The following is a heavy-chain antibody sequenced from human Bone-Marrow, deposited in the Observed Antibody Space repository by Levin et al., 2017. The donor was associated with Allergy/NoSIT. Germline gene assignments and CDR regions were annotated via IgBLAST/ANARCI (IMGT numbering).Heavy chain of an antibody. Sequence: PSETLSLTCIVSGGSIRGADDSWSWLRQSPGKGLEWVGNIDNSGSTDYNPSLRTRLTISIDTSKTQLFLTLTSVTAADTAFYYCARDHSFGGITRYRRPRGHFFAFDIWGQGTMVAVSS. CDR2: IDNSGST. D-gene: IGHD3-16*01. V-gene: IGHV4-30-4*01. CDR3: ARDHSFGGITRYRRPRGHFFAFDI. CDR1: GGSIRGADDS. J-gene: IGHJ3*02.